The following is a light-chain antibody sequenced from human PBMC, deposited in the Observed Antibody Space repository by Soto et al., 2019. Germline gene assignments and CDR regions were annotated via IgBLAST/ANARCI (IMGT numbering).Light chain of an antibody. CDR1: KLGGRF. Sequence: SYELTQPPSVSVSPGQTASITCSGDKLGGRFVCWYQQKPGQSPVLVMYEDTKRPSGIPERFSGSNSGNTAILTISGTLAMDEADYYCQAWDSSTAVFGTRTKLTVL. CDR2: EDT. V-gene: IGLV3-1*01. CDR3: QAWDSSTAV. J-gene: IGLJ1*01.